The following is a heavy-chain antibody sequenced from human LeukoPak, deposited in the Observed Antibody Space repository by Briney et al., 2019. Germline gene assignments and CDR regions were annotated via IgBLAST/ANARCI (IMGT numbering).Heavy chain of an antibody. CDR1: GFTFSSYD. V-gene: IGHV3-23*01. J-gene: IGHJ4*02. D-gene: IGHD3-3*01. CDR2: VSGSGGST. CDR3: ANSRDFWSGYYYFDY. Sequence: GGSLRLSCAASGFTFSSYDMSWVRQAPGKGLEWVSAVSGSGGSTYYADSVKGRFTISRDNSKNTLYLQMNSLGAEDTAVYYCANSRDFWSGYYYFDYWGQGTLVTVSS.